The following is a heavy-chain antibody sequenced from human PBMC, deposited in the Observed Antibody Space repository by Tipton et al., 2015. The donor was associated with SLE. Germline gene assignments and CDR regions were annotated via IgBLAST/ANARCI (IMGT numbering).Heavy chain of an antibody. Sequence: RSLRLSCAASGFTFSLYAMHWVRQAPGKGLEWVAVISYDGSNKYYADSVKGRFTISRDNSKNTLYLQMNSLRAEDTAVYYCAAWLVSYFDYWGQGTLVTVSS. CDR1: GFTFSLYA. CDR2: ISYDGSNK. J-gene: IGHJ4*02. CDR3: AAWLVSYFDY. D-gene: IGHD6-19*01. V-gene: IGHV3-30*04.